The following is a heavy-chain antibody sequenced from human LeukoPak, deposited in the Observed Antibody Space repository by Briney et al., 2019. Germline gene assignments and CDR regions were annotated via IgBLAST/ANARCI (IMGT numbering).Heavy chain of an antibody. CDR2: IWNDGSKK. J-gene: IGHJ4*02. V-gene: IGHV3-33*01. Sequence: GGSLRLSCAASGFTFSTYGMYWVRQAPGKGLEWAALIWNDGSKKYYADSVKGRFTISRDNSKNTLYLQMNSLRAEDTAVYYCARLYCSGGSCYPGQFDYWGQGTLVTVSS. CDR1: GFTFSTYG. D-gene: IGHD2-15*01. CDR3: ARLYCSGGSCYPGQFDY.